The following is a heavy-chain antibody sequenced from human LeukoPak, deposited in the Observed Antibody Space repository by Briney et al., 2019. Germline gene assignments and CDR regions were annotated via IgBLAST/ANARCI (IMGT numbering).Heavy chain of an antibody. V-gene: IGHV3-23*01. CDR3: AKVRPLMNYDILTGSIDY. J-gene: IGHJ4*02. CDR1: GFTFSSYA. CDR2: ISGSGGST. Sequence: GGSLRLSCAASGFTFSSYAMSWVRQAPGKGLEGVSAISGSGGSTYYADSVKGRFTISRDNSKNTLYLQINSLRAEDTSVYYCAKVRPLMNYDILTGSIDYWGQGTLVTVSS. D-gene: IGHD3-9*01.